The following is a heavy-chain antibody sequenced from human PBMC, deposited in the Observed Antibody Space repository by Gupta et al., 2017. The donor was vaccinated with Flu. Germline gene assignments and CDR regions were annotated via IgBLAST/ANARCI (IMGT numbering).Heavy chain of an antibody. V-gene: IGHV3-30*18. CDR1: GFRFSNYG. CDR3: AKDWRWNYNNYGMNV. Sequence: QEQVVESGGDVVQPGRSVRLSCAASGFRFSNYGIHWVRQAPGKGLEWVAAISHDGSAKTYADSVQGRFTISRDNSRNTLYLQMSSLRIDDTAVYYCAKDWRWNYNNYGMNVWGPGTTVTVSS. D-gene: IGHD5-24*01. J-gene: IGHJ6*02. CDR2: ISHDGSAK.